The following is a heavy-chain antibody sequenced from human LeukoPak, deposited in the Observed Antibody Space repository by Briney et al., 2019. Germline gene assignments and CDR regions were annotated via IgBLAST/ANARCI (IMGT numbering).Heavy chain of an antibody. D-gene: IGHD1-26*01. CDR2: ISSSGSTI. Sequence: QPGGSLRLSCAASGFTFSSYEMNWVRQAPGRGLEWVSYISSSGSTIYYADSVKGRFTISRGNAKNSLYLQMNSLRAEDTAVYFCARDLRVGAINFDYWGQGTPVTVSS. CDR1: GFTFSSYE. J-gene: IGHJ4*02. V-gene: IGHV3-48*03. CDR3: ARDLRVGAINFDY.